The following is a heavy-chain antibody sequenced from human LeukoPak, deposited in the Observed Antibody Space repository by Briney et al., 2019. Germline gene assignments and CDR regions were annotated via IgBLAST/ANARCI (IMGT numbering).Heavy chain of an antibody. CDR3: ARMGGTTTPRYFDY. CDR2: ISAYNGNT. Sequence: VASVKVSCKASGYTFTSYGISWVRQAPGQGLEWMGWISAYNGNTNYAQKLQGRVTITRDTSASTAYMELSSLRSEDTAVYYCARMGGTTTPRYFDYWGQGTLVTVSS. J-gene: IGHJ4*02. CDR1: GYTFTSYG. D-gene: IGHD1-1*01. V-gene: IGHV1-18*01.